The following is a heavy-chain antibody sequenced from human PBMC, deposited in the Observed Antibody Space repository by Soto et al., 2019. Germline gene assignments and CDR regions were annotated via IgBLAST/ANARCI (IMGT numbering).Heavy chain of an antibody. CDR3: ARGAGYCGGDCWNDYYYAMDV. J-gene: IGHJ6*02. CDR1: GYIFTDYA. V-gene: IGHV1-3*01. Sequence: ASVKVSCKASGYIFTDYAMHWVRQAPGQRLEWMGWINVGNGNTKYSQNFQARVTITRDTSASTAYMDLSSLRSEDTAVYYCARGAGYCGGDCWNDYYYAMDVWGQGTTVTVSS. D-gene: IGHD2-21*02. CDR2: INVGNGNT.